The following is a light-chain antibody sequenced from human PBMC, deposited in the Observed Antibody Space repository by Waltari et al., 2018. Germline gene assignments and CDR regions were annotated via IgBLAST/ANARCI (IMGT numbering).Light chain of an antibody. CDR3: QTWGTGIRGV. V-gene: IGLV4-69*01. J-gene: IGLJ2*01. CDR2: LNSDGRH. Sequence: QLVLTQSPSASASLGASVKLTCTLSSGHSSYAIAWHQQQPEKGPRYLMKLNSDGRHSKGDGIPDRFSGSSSGAERYLTISSLQSEDEADYYCQTWGTGIRGVFGGGTKLTVL. CDR1: SGHSSYA.